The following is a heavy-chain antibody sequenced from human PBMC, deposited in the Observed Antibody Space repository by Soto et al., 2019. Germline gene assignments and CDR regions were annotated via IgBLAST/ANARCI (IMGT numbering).Heavy chain of an antibody. J-gene: IGHJ4*02. D-gene: IGHD5-18*01. CDR3: AKSTHSYGSPHFDY. CDR2: ISGSGGST. CDR1: GFTFSSYA. V-gene: IGHV3-23*01. Sequence: PGGSLRLSCAASGFTFSSYAMSWVRQAPGKGLEWVSAISGSGGSTYYADSVKGRFTISRDNSKNTLYLQMNSLRAADTAVYYSAKSTHSYGSPHFDYWGQGTLVTVSS.